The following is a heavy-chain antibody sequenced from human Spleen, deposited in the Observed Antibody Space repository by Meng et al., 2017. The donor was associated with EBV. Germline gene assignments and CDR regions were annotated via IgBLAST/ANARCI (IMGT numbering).Heavy chain of an antibody. D-gene: IGHD4-23*01. CDR1: VYSFSKYT. V-gene: IGHV7-4-1*02. CDR3: VRENDYGGNSWYFDL. Sequence: QVELEQSWAEFKMHGSAVMVSSKTSVYSFSKYTLNWGLQAPGQGLEGLGRLNTNTGSPNYAQAFTGRFVLSLDTSVNTAYLEISSLEAEDTAVYYCVRENDYGGNSWYFDLWGRGTLVTVSS. CDR2: LNTNTGSP. J-gene: IGHJ2*01.